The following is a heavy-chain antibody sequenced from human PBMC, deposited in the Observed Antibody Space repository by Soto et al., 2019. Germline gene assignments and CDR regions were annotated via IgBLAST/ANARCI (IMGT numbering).Heavy chain of an antibody. CDR2: ISSDGGNT. V-gene: IGHV3-64*01. J-gene: IGHJ3*02. D-gene: IGHD3-16*01. CDR1: GFTFSSSA. Sequence: EVQLVESGGDLVQPGGSQRLSCAASGFTFSSSAMHWVRQAPGKGLEYVSSISSDGGNTYYANSVKGRFTISRDNSKNTLYLQMGSLRTEDMAVYYCARRGDVYYGFDIWGQGTMVTVSS. CDR3: ARRGDVYYGFDI.